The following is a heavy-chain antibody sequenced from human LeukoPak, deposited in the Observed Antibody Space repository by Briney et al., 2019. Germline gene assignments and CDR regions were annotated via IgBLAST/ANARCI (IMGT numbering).Heavy chain of an antibody. CDR3: ARRGAFGFSISSGLDY. CDR2: IYYSGST. Sequence: SQTLSLTCTVSGGSISSGDYYWSWIRQPPGKGLEWIGYIYYSGSTYYNPSLKGRVSISGDTSKNQFSLKMRSVTAADTAVYYCARRGAFGFSISSGLDYWGQGTLVTVSS. CDR1: GGSISSGDYY. J-gene: IGHJ4*02. D-gene: IGHD6-6*01. V-gene: IGHV4-30-4*01.